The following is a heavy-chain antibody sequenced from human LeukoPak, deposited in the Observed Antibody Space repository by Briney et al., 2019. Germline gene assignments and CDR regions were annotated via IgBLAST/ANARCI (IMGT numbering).Heavy chain of an antibody. J-gene: IGHJ4*02. CDR3: AKQIGASGWYNFDY. D-gene: IGHD6-19*01. V-gene: IGHV3-23*01. Sequence: GGSLRLSCAASGFTFSNYAMSWVRQAPGKGLEWVSSISGSDDSTDYADSVKARFTIARDTSKNTLYLQMNSLRAEDTALYFCAKQIGASGWYNFDYWGQGTLVTVSS. CDR2: ISGSDDST. CDR1: GFTFSNYA.